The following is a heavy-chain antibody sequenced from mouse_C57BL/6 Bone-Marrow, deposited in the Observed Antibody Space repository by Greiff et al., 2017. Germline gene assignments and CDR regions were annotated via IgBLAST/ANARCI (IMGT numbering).Heavy chain of an antibody. J-gene: IGHJ1*03. CDR3: AKHAVVAPSRWYFDV. V-gene: IGHV2-9*01. CDR2: IWGGGST. D-gene: IGHD1-1*01. Sequence: VKLQESGPGLVAPSQSLSITCTVSGFSLTSYGVDWVRQPPGKGLEWLGVIWGGGSTNYNSALMSRLSISKDNSKSQVFLKMNSLQTDDTAMYXCAKHAVVAPSRWYFDVWGTGTTVTVSS. CDR1: GFSLTSYG.